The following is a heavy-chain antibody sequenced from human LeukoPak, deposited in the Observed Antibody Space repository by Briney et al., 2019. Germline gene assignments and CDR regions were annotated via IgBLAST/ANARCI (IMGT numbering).Heavy chain of an antibody. CDR1: GFTFSSYA. V-gene: IGHV3-30-3*01. J-gene: IGHJ4*02. CDR2: ISYDGSNK. CDR3: AKYSGSYYYPPNWDS. D-gene: IGHD1-26*01. Sequence: GSLRLSCAASGFTFSSYAVHWVRQAPGKGLGWVAVISYDGSNKYYADSVKGRFTISRDNSKNTLYLQMNSLRAEDTAVYFCAKYSGSYYYPPNWDSWGQGTLVTVSS.